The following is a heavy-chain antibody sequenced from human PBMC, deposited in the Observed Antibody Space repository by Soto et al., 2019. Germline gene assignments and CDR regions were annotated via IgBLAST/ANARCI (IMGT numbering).Heavy chain of an antibody. V-gene: IGHV4-39*01. CDR2: IYYSGST. CDR1: GGSISSSSYY. CDR3: ARPYSSGWYVGDFQY. Sequence: QLQLQESGPGLVKASETLSLTCTVSGGSISSSSYYWGWIRQPPGKGLEWIGSIYYSGSTYYNPSLKSRVTISVDTSKNQFSLKLRSVTATDTGVYYCARPYSSGWYVGDFQYWGQGTLVTVSS. D-gene: IGHD6-19*01. J-gene: IGHJ1*01.